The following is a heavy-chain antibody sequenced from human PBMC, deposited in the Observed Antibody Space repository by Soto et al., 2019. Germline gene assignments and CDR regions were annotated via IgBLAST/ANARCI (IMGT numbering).Heavy chain of an antibody. V-gene: IGHV6-1*01. J-gene: IGHJ3*02. CDR3: ASGYVFWCGAPSGVFDI. CDR1: GDSVSSNSAA. CDR2: TYYRSKWYN. Sequence: SQTLSLTCAISGDSVSSNSAAWNWIRQSPSRDLEWLGRTYYRSKWYNDYAVSVKSRITINPDTSKNQFSLQLNSVTPEDTAVYFCASGYVFWCGAPSGVFDIWGQGTMVTVS. D-gene: IGHD3-3*01.